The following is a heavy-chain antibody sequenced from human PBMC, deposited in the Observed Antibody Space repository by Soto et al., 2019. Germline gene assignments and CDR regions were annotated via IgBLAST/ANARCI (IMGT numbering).Heavy chain of an antibody. CDR1: GFTFSSYA. V-gene: IGHV3-23*01. CDR3: AKSPHTIWFGEPENNWFDP. Sequence: GGSLRLSCAASGFTFSSYAMSWVRQAPGKGLEWVSAISGSGGSTYYADSVKGRFTISRDNSKNTLYLQMNSLRAEDTAVYYCAKSPHTIWFGEPENNWFDPWGQGTLVTVSS. CDR2: ISGSGGST. D-gene: IGHD3-10*01. J-gene: IGHJ5*02.